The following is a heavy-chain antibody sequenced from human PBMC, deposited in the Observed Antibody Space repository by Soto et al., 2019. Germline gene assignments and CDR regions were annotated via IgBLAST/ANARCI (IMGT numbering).Heavy chain of an antibody. CDR1: GYTFTSYG. J-gene: IGHJ4*02. V-gene: IGHV1-18*01. CDR2: ISAYNRNT. D-gene: IGHD6-13*01. Sequence: QVQLVQSGAEVKKPGASVKVSCKASGYTFTSYGISWVRQAPGQGLEWMGWISAYNRNTNYAQRLQGRVTMTTDTPTSTAYMELRSLTSDDTAVYSCARVIAAAADFDYWGQGTLVTVSS. CDR3: ARVIAAAADFDY.